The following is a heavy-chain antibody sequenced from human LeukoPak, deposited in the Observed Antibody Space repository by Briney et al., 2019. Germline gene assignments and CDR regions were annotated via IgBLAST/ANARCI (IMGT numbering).Heavy chain of an antibody. CDR2: IYHSGST. J-gene: IGHJ3*02. CDR3: AREHHYYDSRGWYAFDI. CDR1: GGSISSSNW. D-gene: IGHD3-22*01. Sequence: SETLSLTCAVSGGSISSSNWWSWVRQPPGKGLEWIGEIYHSGSTNYNPSLKSRVTISVDKSKNQFSLKLSSVTAADTAVYYCAREHHYYDSRGWYAFDIWGQGTMVTVSS. V-gene: IGHV4-4*02.